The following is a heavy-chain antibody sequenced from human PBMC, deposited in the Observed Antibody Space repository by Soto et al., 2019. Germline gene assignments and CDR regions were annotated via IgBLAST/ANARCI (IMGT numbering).Heavy chain of an antibody. J-gene: IGHJ4*02. CDR1: GITFSSYG. CDR2: IWYDGSNK. D-gene: IGHD6-6*01. CDR3: AGVVYSSSSPRPMDY. Sequence: GGSLRLSCAASGITFSSYGMHWVRQAPGKGLEWVAVIWYDGSNKYYADSVKGRFTISRDNSKNTLYLQMNSLRAEDTAVYYCAGVVYSSSSPRPMDYWGQGTLVTVSS. V-gene: IGHV3-33*01.